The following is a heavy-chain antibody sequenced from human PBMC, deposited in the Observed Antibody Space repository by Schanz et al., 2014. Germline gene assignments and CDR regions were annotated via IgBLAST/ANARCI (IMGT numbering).Heavy chain of an antibody. Sequence: EVHLLESGGGLVQPGGSLRLSCVASGFTFFGSFAMSWVRQAPGKGLEWVSGMSGSGSTADYADSVKGRFSISRDNGETSVYLQINSLRVEDTAVYYCARFLARYQYYGVDVWGQGTTVIVSS. V-gene: IGHV3-23*01. J-gene: IGHJ6*02. CDR1: GFTFFGSFA. CDR2: MSGSGSTA. D-gene: IGHD3-3*01. CDR3: ARFLARYQYYGVDV.